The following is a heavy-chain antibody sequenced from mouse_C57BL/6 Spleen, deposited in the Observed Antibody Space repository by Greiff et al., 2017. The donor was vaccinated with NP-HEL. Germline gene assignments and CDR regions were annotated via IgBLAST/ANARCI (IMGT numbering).Heavy chain of an antibody. CDR1: GYTFTSYW. CDR3: ARGPTVVATDAMDY. D-gene: IGHD1-1*01. J-gene: IGHJ4*01. Sequence: QVQLQQPGAELVRPGSSVKLSCKASGYTFTSYWMDWVKQRPGQGLEWIGNIYPSDSETHYNQKFKDKATLTVDKSSSTAYMQLSSLTSEDSAVYYCARGPTVVATDAMDYWGQGTSVTVSS. V-gene: IGHV1-61*01. CDR2: IYPSDSET.